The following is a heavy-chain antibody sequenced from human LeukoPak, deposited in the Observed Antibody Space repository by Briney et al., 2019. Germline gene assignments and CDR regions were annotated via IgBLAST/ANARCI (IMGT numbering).Heavy chain of an antibody. D-gene: IGHD2-2*01. CDR1: GFTFSSYG. J-gene: IGHJ6*03. CDR2: IRYDGSNK. CDR3: AKVGLPAAMHPYYYYYMDV. V-gene: IGHV3-30*02. Sequence: GGSLRLSCAASGFTFSSYGMHWVRQAPGKGLEWVAFIRYDGSNKYYADSVKGRFTISRDNSKNTLYLQMNSLRAEDTAVYYCAKVGLPAAMHPYYYYYMDVWGKGTTVTISS.